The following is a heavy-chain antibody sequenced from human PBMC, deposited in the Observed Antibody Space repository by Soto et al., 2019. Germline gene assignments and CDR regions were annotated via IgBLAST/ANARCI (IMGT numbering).Heavy chain of an antibody. D-gene: IGHD2-2*01. CDR1: GYTLTELS. J-gene: IGHJ1*01. Sequence: ASVKVSCKVSGYTLTELSMHWVRQAPGKGLEWMGGFDPEDGETIYAQKFQGRVTMTEDTSTDTAYMELSSLRSEDTAVYYCATSPVVPAGGLQYFQHWGQGTLVTVSS. CDR2: FDPEDGET. V-gene: IGHV1-24*01. CDR3: ATSPVVPAGGLQYFQH.